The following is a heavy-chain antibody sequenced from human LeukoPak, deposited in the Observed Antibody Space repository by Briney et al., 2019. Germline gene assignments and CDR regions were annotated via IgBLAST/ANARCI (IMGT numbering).Heavy chain of an antibody. V-gene: IGHV3-48*02. J-gene: IGHJ4*02. CDR2: ISSGTSTT. CDR1: GFTFSPLG. D-gene: IGHD3-10*01. CDR3: ARGRGLTLSYHYFDN. Sequence: GGSLRLSCAASGFTFSPLGMNWVRQAPGRGLEWVSYISSGTSTTYYADSVKGRFTISRDNAKNSLYLQMNSLRDEDTAVYYCARGRGLTLSYHYFDNWGQGTLVTVSS.